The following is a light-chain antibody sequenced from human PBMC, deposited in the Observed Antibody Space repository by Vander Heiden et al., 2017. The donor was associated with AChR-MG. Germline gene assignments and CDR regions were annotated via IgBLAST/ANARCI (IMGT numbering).Light chain of an antibody. Sequence: EIVLTQSPATLSLSPEDTATLSCRASQSVSSSLAWYQQKPGQAPGLLIYDASNRATGIPARFSGSGSGTDFTLTISSLEPEDFAVYYCQHRSNWPLTFGGGTKVEIK. CDR1: QSVSSS. CDR3: QHRSNWPLT. CDR2: DAS. J-gene: IGKJ4*01. V-gene: IGKV3-11*01.